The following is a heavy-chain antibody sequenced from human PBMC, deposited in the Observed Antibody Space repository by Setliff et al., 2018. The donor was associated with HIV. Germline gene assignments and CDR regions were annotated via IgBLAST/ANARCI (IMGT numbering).Heavy chain of an antibody. J-gene: IGHJ1*01. Sequence: GGSLRLSCAASGFTVSSNYMSWVRQAPGKGLEWVSVIYSGGSTYYADSVKGRFTISRDNSRNTLFLQMNSLRAEDTAIYYCAKDPYYDILTGYYKYFHHWGQGTLVTVSS. CDR2: IYSGGST. V-gene: IGHV3-53*01. D-gene: IGHD3-9*01. CDR3: AKDPYYDILTGYYKYFHH. CDR1: GFTVSSNY.